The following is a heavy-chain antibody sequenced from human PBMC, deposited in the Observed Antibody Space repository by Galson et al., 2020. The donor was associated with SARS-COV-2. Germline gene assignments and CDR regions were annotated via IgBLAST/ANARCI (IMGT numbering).Heavy chain of an antibody. CDR1: GVSISTSGYF. V-gene: IGHV4-39*01. CDR3: STIRGASGGPYFYGMAV. D-gene: IGHD3-10*01. CDR2: IYYSGNT. J-gene: IGHJ6*02. Sequence: ETSETLSLTCSVSGVSISTSGYFWVWIRQPPGKGLEWIGSIYYSGNTYYNPSLKSQVTMSIDTSKNQFPLKRKSVTAADAAVYYCSTIRGASGGPYFYGMAVWGQGTTVAVSS.